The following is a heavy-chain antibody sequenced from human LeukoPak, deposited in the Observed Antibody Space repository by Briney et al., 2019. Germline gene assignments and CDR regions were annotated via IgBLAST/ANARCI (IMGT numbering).Heavy chain of an antibody. J-gene: IGHJ5*02. V-gene: IGHV3-30*18. CDR1: GFTFSSYG. D-gene: IGHD3-22*01. Sequence: GGSLRLSFAAPGFTFSSYGMHWVRQAPGKGLGWVAVISYDGSNKYYADSVKGRFTISRDNSKNTLYLQMNSLRAEDTAVYYCAKDLLALDYYDTTSWGQGTLVTVSS. CDR2: ISYDGSNK. CDR3: AKDLLALDYYDTTS.